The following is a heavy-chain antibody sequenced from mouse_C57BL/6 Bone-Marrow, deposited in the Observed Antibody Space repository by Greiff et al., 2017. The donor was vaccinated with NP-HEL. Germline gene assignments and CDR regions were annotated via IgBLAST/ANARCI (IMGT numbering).Heavy chain of an antibody. D-gene: IGHD1-1*01. Sequence: EVQLVESGGDLVKPGGSLKLSCAASGFTFSSYGMSWVRQTPDKRLEWVATISSGGSYTYYPDSVKGRFTISRDNAKNTLYLQMSSLKSEDTAMYYCARHLGGVVADYGGQGTTLPVSS. CDR3: ARHLGGVVADY. J-gene: IGHJ2*01. CDR2: ISSGGSYT. CDR1: GFTFSSYG. V-gene: IGHV5-6*01.